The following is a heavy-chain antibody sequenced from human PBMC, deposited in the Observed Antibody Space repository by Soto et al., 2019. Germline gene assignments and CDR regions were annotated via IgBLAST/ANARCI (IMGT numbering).Heavy chain of an antibody. V-gene: IGHV3-48*03. CDR1: GFTFSSYE. D-gene: IGHD6-25*01. J-gene: IGHJ5*02. CDR2: ISSSGSTI. Sequence: GGSLRLSCAASGFTFSSYEMNWVRQAPGKGLEWVSYISSSGSTIYYADSVEGRFTISRDNAKNSLYLQMNSLRAEDTAVYYCARDRLGGFDPWGQGTLVTVSS. CDR3: ARDRLGGFDP.